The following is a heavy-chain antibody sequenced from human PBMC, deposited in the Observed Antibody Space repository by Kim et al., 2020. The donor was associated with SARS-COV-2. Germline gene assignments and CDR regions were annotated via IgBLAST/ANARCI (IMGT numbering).Heavy chain of an antibody. V-gene: IGHV4-39*01. J-gene: IGHJ4*02. D-gene: IGHD1-26*01. CDR3: ARLGSYTYYFDY. Sequence: PSLTSQVTISVDTSKNQFSLKLSSVTAADTAVYYCARLGSYTYYFDYWGQGTLVTVSS.